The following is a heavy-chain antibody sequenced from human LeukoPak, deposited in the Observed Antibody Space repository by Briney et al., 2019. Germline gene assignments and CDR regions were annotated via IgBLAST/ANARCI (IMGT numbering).Heavy chain of an antibody. V-gene: IGHV4-4*02. CDR1: GGSITTRNF. D-gene: IGHD3-3*01. CDR2: MHHDGSA. CDR3: ARDEGVLRFLEY. Sequence: SGTLSLTCAVSGGSITTRNFWSWVRQPPGKGLEWIAEMHHDGSANYNPSLKSRVSMSVDKSKNHFSLRLTSVTAADTAVYFCARDEGVLRFLEYWGQGILVTVSS. J-gene: IGHJ4*02.